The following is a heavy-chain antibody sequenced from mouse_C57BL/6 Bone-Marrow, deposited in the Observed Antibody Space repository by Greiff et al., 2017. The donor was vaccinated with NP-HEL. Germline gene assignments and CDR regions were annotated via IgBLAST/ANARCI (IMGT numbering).Heavy chain of an antibody. CDR1: GYTFTSYW. D-gene: IGHD1-1*01. CDR3: ARVEDYGSSLYYFDY. CDR2: IYPGSGST. Sequence: QVQLQQSGAELVKPGASVKMSCKASGYTFTSYWITWVKQRPGQGLEWIGDIYPGSGSTNYNEKFKSKATLTVDTSSSTAYMQLSSLTSEDSAVYYCARVEDYGSSLYYFDYWGQGTTLTVSS. J-gene: IGHJ2*01. V-gene: IGHV1-55*01.